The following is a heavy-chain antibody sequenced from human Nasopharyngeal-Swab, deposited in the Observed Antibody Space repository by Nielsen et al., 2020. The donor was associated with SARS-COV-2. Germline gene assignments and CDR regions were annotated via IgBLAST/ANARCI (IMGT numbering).Heavy chain of an antibody. Sequence: SEPLSLTCAVSGGSISSSNWWSWVRQPPGKGLEWIGEIYHSGSTNYNPSLKSRVTISVDKSKNQFSLKLSSVTAADTAVYYCARRPVLLWFGELTRGMDVWGQGTTVTVSS. J-gene: IGHJ6*02. CDR2: IYHSGST. D-gene: IGHD3-10*01. V-gene: IGHV4-4*02. CDR3: ARRPVLLWFGELTRGMDV. CDR1: GGSISSSNW.